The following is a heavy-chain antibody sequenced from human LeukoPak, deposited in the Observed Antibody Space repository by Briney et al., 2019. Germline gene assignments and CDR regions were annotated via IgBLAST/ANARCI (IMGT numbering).Heavy chain of an antibody. Sequence: PGGSLRLSCVASGFTFTSYSMNWFRQPPGKGLEWVSWISSPSHGIYYADSVKGRFTISRDNAKNSLYLQMNSLRAEDTAVYYCARGGSYYYGSGRDFDYWGQGTLVTVSS. V-gene: IGHV3-48*04. CDR3: ARGGSYYYGSGRDFDY. CDR2: ISSPSHGI. CDR1: GFTFTSYS. D-gene: IGHD3-10*01. J-gene: IGHJ4*02.